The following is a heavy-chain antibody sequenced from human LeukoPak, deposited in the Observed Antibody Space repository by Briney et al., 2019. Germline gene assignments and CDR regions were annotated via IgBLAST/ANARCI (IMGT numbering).Heavy chain of an antibody. Sequence: GGSLRLSCVSSGFTFNNYAMNWVRQAPGKGLEWVSSISGSGSITYYADSVKGRFTISRDTSKNTLWLQMNSLRVDDTALYYCARDLAWGAFDYWGQGTLVTVSS. CDR3: ARDLAWGAFDY. CDR1: GFTFNNYA. J-gene: IGHJ4*02. CDR2: ISGSGSIT. V-gene: IGHV3-23*01. D-gene: IGHD7-27*01.